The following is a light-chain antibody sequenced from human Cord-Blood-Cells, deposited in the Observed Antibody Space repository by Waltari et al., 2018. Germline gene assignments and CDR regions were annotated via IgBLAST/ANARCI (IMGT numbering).Light chain of an antibody. CDR2: AAS. Sequence: DLQMTQSPSSLSASVGDRVTLTCRASQRISSYLNWYQQKPGKAPKPLIYAASSLQSGVPSRFSGSGSGTDFTLTISSLQPEDFATYYCQQSYSTPYTFGQGTKLEIK. J-gene: IGKJ2*01. CDR3: QQSYSTPYT. V-gene: IGKV1-39*01. CDR1: QRISSY.